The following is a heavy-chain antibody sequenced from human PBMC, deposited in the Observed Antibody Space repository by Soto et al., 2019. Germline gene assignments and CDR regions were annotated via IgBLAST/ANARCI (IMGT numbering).Heavy chain of an antibody. J-gene: IGHJ4*02. D-gene: IGHD3-16*01. CDR3: AKVPIDGGEFDY. CDR1: GFNFIIYG. CDR2: ISDDGSNK. V-gene: IGHV3-30*18. Sequence: QVQLVESGGGVVQPGRSLRLSCAASGFNFIIYGMHWVRQAPGKGLEWVAVISDDGSNKLYADSVKDRFTISRDNSENTVHLQMNSLKAEDTAVYYCAKVPIDGGEFDYWGQGTLVTVSS.